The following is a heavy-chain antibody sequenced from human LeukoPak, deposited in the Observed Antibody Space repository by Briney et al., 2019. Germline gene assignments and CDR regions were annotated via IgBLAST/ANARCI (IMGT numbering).Heavy chain of an antibody. V-gene: IGHV1-69*02. D-gene: IGHD3/OR15-3a*01. CDR1: GGTFSCYT. J-gene: IGHJ4*02. CDR3: ASGTGGMVYDY. Sequence: VASVKVSCKASGGTFSCYTISWVRQAPGQGLEWMGRIIPILGIANYAQKFQGRVTITADKSTSTAYMELSSLRSDDTAVYYCASGTGGMVYDYWGQGTLVTVSS. CDR2: IIPILGIA.